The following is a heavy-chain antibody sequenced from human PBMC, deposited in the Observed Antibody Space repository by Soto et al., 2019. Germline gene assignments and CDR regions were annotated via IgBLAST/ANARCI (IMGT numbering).Heavy chain of an antibody. V-gene: IGHV4-30-2*01. CDR1: GGSISSGGYS. Sequence: SETLSLTCAVSGGSISSGGYSWSWIRQPPGKGLEWIGYIYHGSTYYNPSLKSRVTISVDRSKNQFSLKLSSVTAADTAMYYCARVNYDILTGPPGYWGQGTLVTVSS. D-gene: IGHD3-9*01. J-gene: IGHJ4*02. CDR2: IYHGST. CDR3: ARVNYDILTGPPGY.